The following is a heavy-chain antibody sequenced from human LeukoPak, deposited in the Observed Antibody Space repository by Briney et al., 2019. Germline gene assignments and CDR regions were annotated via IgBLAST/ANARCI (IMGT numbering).Heavy chain of an antibody. J-gene: IGHJ6*03. Sequence: SETLSLTCTVSGGSISSYYWSWIRQPPGKGLEWIGYIYYGGSTNYNPSLKSRVTISVDTSKNQFSLKLSSVTAADTAVYYCAREAAAGTIWYYYYMDVWGKGTTVTVSS. D-gene: IGHD6-13*01. CDR1: GGSISSYY. CDR3: AREAAAGTIWYYYYMDV. V-gene: IGHV4-59*01. CDR2: IYYGGST.